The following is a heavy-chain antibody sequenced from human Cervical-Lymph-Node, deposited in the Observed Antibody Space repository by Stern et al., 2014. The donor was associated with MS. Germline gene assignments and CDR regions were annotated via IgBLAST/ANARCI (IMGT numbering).Heavy chain of an antibody. CDR3: ARLSPHGDYEFAF. CDR1: GFTFTNYY. V-gene: IGHV3-11*01. J-gene: IGHJ4*02. D-gene: IGHD4-17*01. Sequence: QVQLVESGGGLVEPGGSLRLSCAASGFTFTNYYMSWLRQAPGKGLELVSYITPSGSTIHYADSVKGRFTISRDNAKNSLHLQMNSLRAEDTAVYYCARLSPHGDYEFAFWGQGTLVTVSS. CDR2: ITPSGSTI.